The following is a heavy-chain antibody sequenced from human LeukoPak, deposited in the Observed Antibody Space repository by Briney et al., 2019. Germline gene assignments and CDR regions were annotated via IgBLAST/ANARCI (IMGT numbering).Heavy chain of an antibody. J-gene: IGHJ1*01. CDR2: ISWNSGTI. CDR3: ARAYKDRSLAGKKEFFQH. CDR1: GFTFDNYA. D-gene: IGHD6-19*01. V-gene: IGHV3-9*01. Sequence: GGSLRLSCAASGFTFDNYAMNWVRQVPGKGLEWISLISWNSGTIGYADSVKGRFTISRDNANNFLYLQMNSLRAEDTALYYCARAYKDRSLAGKKEFFQHWGQGTLATVSS.